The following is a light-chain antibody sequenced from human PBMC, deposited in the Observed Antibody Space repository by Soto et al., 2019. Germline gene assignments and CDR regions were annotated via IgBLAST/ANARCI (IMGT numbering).Light chain of an antibody. CDR3: QQANSFPFT. V-gene: IGKV1-12*02. CDR2: AAS. J-gene: IGKJ3*01. Sequence: DSQMTQSPSSVSASVGDRVTITCRASQVINNWLAWYHQNPGKAPTLLIYAASPMQTGVLSRFSGSRSGTDFNLIIISLQPEDFATYYCQQANSFPFTFGPGTKVDIK. CDR1: QVINNW.